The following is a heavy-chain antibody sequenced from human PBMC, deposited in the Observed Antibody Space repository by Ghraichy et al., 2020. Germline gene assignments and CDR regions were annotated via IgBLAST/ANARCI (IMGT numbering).Heavy chain of an antibody. Sequence: GGSLRLSCAASGFPFSTYAMNWVRQAPGKGLEWVSGISGSGGGTNYADTVKGRFTISRDNSRNMASVQMNNLRPEDTAIYYCARGLELDNWFDAWGRGTQVTVSS. CDR1: GFPFSTYA. V-gene: IGHV3-23*01. CDR3: ARGLELDNWFDA. CDR2: ISGSGGGT. J-gene: IGHJ5*02. D-gene: IGHD1-7*01.